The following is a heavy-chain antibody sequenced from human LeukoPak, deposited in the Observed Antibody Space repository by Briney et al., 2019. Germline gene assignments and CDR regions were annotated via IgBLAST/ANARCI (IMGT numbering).Heavy chain of an antibody. V-gene: IGHV1-18*01. D-gene: IGHD6-19*01. CDR2: ISAYNGNT. CDR1: GYTFTSYG. Sequence: ASVKVSCKASGYTFTSYGISWVRQAPGQGLERMGWISAYNGNTNYAQKLQGRVTMTTDTSTSTAYMELRSLRSDDTAVYYCARVEQWLARGTEDYWGQGTLVTVSS. CDR3: ARVEQWLARGTEDY. J-gene: IGHJ4*02.